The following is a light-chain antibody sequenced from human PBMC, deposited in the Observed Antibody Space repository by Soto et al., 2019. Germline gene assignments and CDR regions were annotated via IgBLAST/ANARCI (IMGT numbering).Light chain of an antibody. J-gene: IGKJ1*01. Sequence: EIVMTQSPATLSVSPGERATLSCRASQSVSNNLAWYQQKPGQAPRLLIYGASTRATGIPARFSGSGSGTEFTLTISSLQSEDSALYYCQQYNNWWTFGQGTKVEIK. CDR1: QSVSNN. CDR2: GAS. V-gene: IGKV3-15*01. CDR3: QQYNNWWT.